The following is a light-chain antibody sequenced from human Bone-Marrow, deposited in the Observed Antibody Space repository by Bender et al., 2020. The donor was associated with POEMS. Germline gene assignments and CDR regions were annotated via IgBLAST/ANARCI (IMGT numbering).Light chain of an antibody. V-gene: IGLV2-11*01. CDR2: DVT. CDR1: SDNVGGYNY. Sequence: QSALTQPHSVSGSLGQSVTISCTGTSDNVGGYNYVSWYQQHPGKAPKLMIYDVTKRPPGVPDRFSGSKSGNTASLTISGLQTDDEADYYCCSYAGNYNVVGTGTEVSVL. J-gene: IGLJ1*01. CDR3: CSYAGNYNV.